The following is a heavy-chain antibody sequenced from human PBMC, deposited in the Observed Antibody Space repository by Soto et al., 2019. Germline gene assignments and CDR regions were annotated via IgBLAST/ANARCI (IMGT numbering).Heavy chain of an antibody. CDR2: ISSNGGST. CDR1: GFTFSSYA. D-gene: IGHD3-10*01. CDR3: VKGDLVLITMVRGAIFDY. J-gene: IGHJ4*02. Sequence: GGSLRLSCSASGFTFSSYAMHWVRQAPGKGLEYVSAISSNGGSTYYADSVKGRFTISRDNSKDTLYLQMSSLRAEDTAVYYCVKGDLVLITMVRGAIFDYWGQGTLVTVSS. V-gene: IGHV3-64D*08.